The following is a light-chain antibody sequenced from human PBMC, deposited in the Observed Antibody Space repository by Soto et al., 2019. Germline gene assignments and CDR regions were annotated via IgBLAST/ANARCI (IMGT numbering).Light chain of an antibody. CDR3: CSYAGSCFV. V-gene: IGLV2-11*01. CDR2: DVN. CDR1: SSDIGAYDY. Sequence: QSALTQPLSVSGAPGQSVAISCTGTSSDIGAYDYVSWYQQHPGQAPNLIIYDVNKRPSGLPDRFFGSKSGNTASLTISGLQAEDEADYYCCSYAGSCFVFGTGTKVTVL. J-gene: IGLJ1*01.